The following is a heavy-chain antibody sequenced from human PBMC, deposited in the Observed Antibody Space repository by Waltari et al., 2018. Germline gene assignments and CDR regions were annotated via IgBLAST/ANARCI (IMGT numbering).Heavy chain of an antibody. V-gene: IGHV3-23*04. J-gene: IGHJ6*03. CDR1: GFNFRNYG. D-gene: IGHD2-2*01. Sequence: EVQLVESGGELVQPGGSLRLSCAASGFNFRNYGMNWVRQAPGKGLELVSSITSDCSRTYYADTVKGRFTTSRDNSNNTVFLQMNSLRVEDTALYYCAKHQLLQAYYYSMDVWGKGTTVTVSS. CDR2: ITSDCSRT. CDR3: AKHQLLQAYYYSMDV.